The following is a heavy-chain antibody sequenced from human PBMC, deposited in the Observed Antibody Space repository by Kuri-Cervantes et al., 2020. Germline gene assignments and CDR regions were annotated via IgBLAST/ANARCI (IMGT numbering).Heavy chain of an antibody. CDR1: SYSITSSYY. Sequence: SETLSLTCTVSSYSITSSYYWGWIRQSPGKGLEWIGSIYHNGRTYYNPSLRSRVTVSVDTSKNQFSLKLSSVTAADTAVYYCASCTTPDAFDIWGQGTMVTVSS. CDR3: ASCTTPDAFDI. D-gene: IGHD1-26*01. CDR2: IYHNGRT. V-gene: IGHV4-38-2*02. J-gene: IGHJ3*02.